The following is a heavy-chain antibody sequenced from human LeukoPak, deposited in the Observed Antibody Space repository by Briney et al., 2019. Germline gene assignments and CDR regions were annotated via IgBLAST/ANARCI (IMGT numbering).Heavy chain of an antibody. CDR2: ISGNGGNT. D-gene: IGHD2-15*01. Sequence: GRSLRLSCAASGFTFNTYAMSWVRQAPGKGLEWVSGISGNGGNTYYADSVKGRFTISRDNSKSTLYLQMNNLGAEDTAVYYCASSGYCSGGSCYLRYWYFDLWGRGTLVTVSS. CDR3: ASSGYCSGGSCYLRYWYFDL. V-gene: IGHV3-23*01. J-gene: IGHJ2*01. CDR1: GFTFNTYA.